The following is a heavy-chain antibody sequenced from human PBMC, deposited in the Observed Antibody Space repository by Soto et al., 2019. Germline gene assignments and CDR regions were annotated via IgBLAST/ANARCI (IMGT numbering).Heavy chain of an antibody. Sequence: ASVKVSCKASGYTFTSYGISWVRQAPGQGLEWMGWISGYNGNTNYAQKLQGRVTMTTDTSTGTAYMELRSLRSDDTAVYYCARVKTTVTYNWFDPWGQGTLVTVSS. V-gene: IGHV1-18*01. J-gene: IGHJ5*02. CDR3: ARVKTTVTYNWFDP. CDR2: ISGYNGNT. D-gene: IGHD4-17*01. CDR1: GYTFTSYG.